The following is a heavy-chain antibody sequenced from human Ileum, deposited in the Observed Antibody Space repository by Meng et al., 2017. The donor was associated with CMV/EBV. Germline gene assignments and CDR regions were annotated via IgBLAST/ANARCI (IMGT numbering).Heavy chain of an antibody. CDR2: IRSKANSYAT. J-gene: IGHJ5*02. CDR1: GFTFSGSA. Sequence: SCAASGFTFSGSAMHWVRQASGKGLEWVGRIRSKANSYATAYAASVKGRFTISRDDSKNTACLQMNSLKTEDTAVYYCTRHVVESDPWGQGTLVTVSS. D-gene: IGHD2-21*01. CDR3: TRHVVESDP. V-gene: IGHV3-73*01.